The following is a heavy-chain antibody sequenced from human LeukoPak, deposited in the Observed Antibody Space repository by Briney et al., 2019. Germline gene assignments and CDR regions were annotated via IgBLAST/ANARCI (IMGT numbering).Heavy chain of an antibody. Sequence: GESLQISCKGSGYSFTSYWIGWVRQLPGKGLEWMGIIYRGDSDTRYSPSFQGQVTISADKSISTAYLQWSSLKASDTAMYYCARRRQGGSYNDAFDIWGQGTMVTVSS. CDR3: ARRRQGGSYNDAFDI. CDR1: GYSFTSYW. CDR2: IYRGDSDT. D-gene: IGHD1-26*01. V-gene: IGHV5-51*01. J-gene: IGHJ3*02.